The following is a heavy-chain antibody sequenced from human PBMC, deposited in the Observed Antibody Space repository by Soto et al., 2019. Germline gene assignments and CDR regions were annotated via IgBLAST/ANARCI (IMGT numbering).Heavy chain of an antibody. CDR1: GGSSSSYY. CDR3: ARSDGRY. V-gene: IGHV4-59*01. J-gene: IGHJ4*02. CDR2: IYYSGST. Sequence: QVQLQESGPGLVKPSETLSLTCTVSGGSSSSYYWSWIRQPPGKGLEWIGYIYYSGSTNYNPSLKSLVTMSVDKSKNQCSLKLSSVTAAETAVYYCARSDGRYWGQGTLVTVSS.